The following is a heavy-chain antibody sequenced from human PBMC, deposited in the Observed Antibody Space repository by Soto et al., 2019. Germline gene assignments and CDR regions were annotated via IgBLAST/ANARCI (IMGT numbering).Heavy chain of an antibody. Sequence: GGSLTLSSAVAACPFSNAWMSWVSQAPGKGLEWVGRIKSKTDGGTTDYAATVKGRFTISRDDSKNTLYLQMNSLKPEDTAVYYCTTGHVLSVTMVRGARGDAFDIWGQGTMVTVSS. CDR2: IKSKTDGGTT. D-gene: IGHD3-10*01. V-gene: IGHV3-15*01. CDR1: ACPFSNAW. J-gene: IGHJ3*02. CDR3: TTGHVLSVTMVRGARGDAFDI.